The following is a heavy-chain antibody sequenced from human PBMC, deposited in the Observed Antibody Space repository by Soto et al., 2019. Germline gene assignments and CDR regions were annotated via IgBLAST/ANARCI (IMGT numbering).Heavy chain of an antibody. CDR1: GGSISSSSYY. J-gene: IGHJ3*02. CDR3: ARRQGAFDI. V-gene: IGHV4-39*01. CDR2: IYYSGST. Sequence: SXTLSRPCTVSGGSISSSSYYWGWIRQPPGKGLEWIGSIYYSGSTCYNPSLKSRVTISVDTSKNQFSLKLSSVTAADTAVYYCARRQGAFDIWGQGAMVTVSS.